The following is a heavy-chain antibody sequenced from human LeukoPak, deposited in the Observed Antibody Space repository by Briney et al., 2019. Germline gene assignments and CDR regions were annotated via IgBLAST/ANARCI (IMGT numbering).Heavy chain of an antibody. V-gene: IGHV3-30*04. D-gene: IGHD6-19*01. CDR1: GFTFGTYA. CDR3: ARVQHQWLVGGTYDY. J-gene: IGHJ4*02. CDR2: ISYDGSNK. Sequence: GGSLRLSCAASGFTFGTYAMHWVRQAPGKGLEWVAVISYDGSNKYYADSVKGRFTISRDNSKNTLYLQMNSLRAEDTAVYYCARVQHQWLVGGTYDYWGQGTLVTVSS.